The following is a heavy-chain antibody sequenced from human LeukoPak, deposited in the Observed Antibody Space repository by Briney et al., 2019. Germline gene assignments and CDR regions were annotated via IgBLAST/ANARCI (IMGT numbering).Heavy chain of an antibody. CDR2: INPSGGST. J-gene: IGHJ5*01. D-gene: IGHD4-17*01. CDR3: ARDAGRTTMTTWSGGEYVGGRRGQYWFDP. Sequence: APVKVSCKASGYTFTSYYMHWVRQAPGQGLEWMGIINPSGGSTSYAQKFQGRVTMTRDISMATVYMELRSLRSEDTAVYYCARDAGRTTMTTWSGGEYVGGRRGQYWFDPWGQGTLVTVSS. V-gene: IGHV1-46*01. CDR1: GYTFTSYY.